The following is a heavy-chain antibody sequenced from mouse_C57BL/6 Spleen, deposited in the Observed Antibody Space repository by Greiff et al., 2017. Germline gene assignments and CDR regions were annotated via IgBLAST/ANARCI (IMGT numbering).Heavy chain of an antibody. J-gene: IGHJ4*01. CDR1: GYTFTSYW. V-gene: IGHV1-69*01. D-gene: IGHD1-3*01. CDR3: ARWGSKAEDY. Sequence: VQLQQSGAELVMPGASVKLSCKASGYTFTSYWMHXVKQRPGQGLEWIGEIDPSDSYTNYNQKFKGKSTLTVDKSSSTAYMQLSSLTSEDSAVYYCARWGSKAEDYWGQGTSVTVSS. CDR2: IDPSDSYT.